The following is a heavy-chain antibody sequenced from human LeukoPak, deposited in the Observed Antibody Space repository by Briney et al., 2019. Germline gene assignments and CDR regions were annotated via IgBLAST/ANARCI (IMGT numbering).Heavy chain of an antibody. CDR1: GFTFSSYG. V-gene: IGHV3-30*03. Sequence: KSGGSLRLSCAASGFTFSSYGMHWVRQAPGKGLVWVAVISYDGSNKYYAGAVKGRFTISRDNSKNTLYLQMNSLRAEDTAVYYCARDFDYWGQGTLVTVSS. CDR3: ARDFDY. J-gene: IGHJ4*02. CDR2: ISYDGSNK.